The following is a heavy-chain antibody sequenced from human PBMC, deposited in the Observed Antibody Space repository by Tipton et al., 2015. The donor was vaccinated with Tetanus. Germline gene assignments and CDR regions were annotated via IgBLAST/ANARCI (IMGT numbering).Heavy chain of an antibody. CDR1: GASLRGGDHQ. V-gene: IGHV4-61*08. Sequence: TLSLTCSVSGASLRGGDHQWNWIRQSPGKGLEWLAYISYSGSTNSNYDLRSRITISRDTSRNQFSLKLTSVTAADTAVYYCARQDTLNYYYVGYFHDWGQGTLVTVSS. CDR3: ARQDTLNYYYVGYFHD. D-gene: IGHD3-22*01. CDR2: ISYSGST. J-gene: IGHJ1*01.